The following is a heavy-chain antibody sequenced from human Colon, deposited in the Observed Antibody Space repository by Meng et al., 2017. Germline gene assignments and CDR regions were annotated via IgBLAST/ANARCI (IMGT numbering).Heavy chain of an antibody. V-gene: IGHV4-59*01. D-gene: IGHD6-13*01. Sequence: GSLRLSCSVSGGSINNDYWSWIRQPPGKSLEWLGFIHSSGTTNYNPSLESRVTLSVDTSKNQFSLKMTSMSAADTAVYYCARGGASSKPFNYWGQGMLVNVSS. CDR2: IHSSGTT. CDR3: ARGGASSKPFNY. CDR1: GGSINNDY. J-gene: IGHJ4*02.